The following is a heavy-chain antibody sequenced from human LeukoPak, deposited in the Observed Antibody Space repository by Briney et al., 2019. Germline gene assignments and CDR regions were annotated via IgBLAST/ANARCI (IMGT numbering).Heavy chain of an antibody. CDR2: MNPNSGNT. V-gene: IGHV1-8*01. J-gene: IGHJ6*02. CDR1: GYTFTSYD. CDR3: ARGSSSWYVDYYYGMDV. D-gene: IGHD6-13*01. Sequence: ASVKASCKASGYTFTSYDINWVRQATGQGLEWMGWMNPNSGNTGYAQKFQGRVTMTRNTSISTAYMELSSLRSEDTAVYYCARGSSSWYVDYYYGMDVWGQGTTVTVSS.